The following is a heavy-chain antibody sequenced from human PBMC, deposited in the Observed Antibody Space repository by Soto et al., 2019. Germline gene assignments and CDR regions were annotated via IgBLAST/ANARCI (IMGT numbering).Heavy chain of an antibody. V-gene: IGHV3-23*01. CDR2: ISGSGGST. Sequence: EVQLLESGGGLVQPGGSLRLSCAASGFTFSSYAMSWVRQAPGKGLEWVSAISGSGGSTYYADYVKGRFTISRDNTKNALYLQMNALTAAATAIYDCATEGLIQQWAFAYWGQGTLVAVSS. CDR1: GFTFSSYA. CDR3: ATEGLIQQWAFAY. D-gene: IGHD5-18*01. J-gene: IGHJ4*02.